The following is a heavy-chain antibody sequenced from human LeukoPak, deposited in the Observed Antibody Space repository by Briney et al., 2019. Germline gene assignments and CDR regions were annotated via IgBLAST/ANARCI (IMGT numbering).Heavy chain of an antibody. CDR2: IYPGDSDT. CDR1: GYSFTSYW. Sequence: GESLKISCKASGYSFTSYWIGWVRQMPGKGLEWMGIIYPGDSDTRYSPSFQGQVTILADKSISTAYLQWSSLKASDTAMYYCARRGYYDSSGYWYWGQGTLVTVSS. J-gene: IGHJ4*02. V-gene: IGHV5-51*01. D-gene: IGHD3-22*01. CDR3: ARRGYYDSSGYWY.